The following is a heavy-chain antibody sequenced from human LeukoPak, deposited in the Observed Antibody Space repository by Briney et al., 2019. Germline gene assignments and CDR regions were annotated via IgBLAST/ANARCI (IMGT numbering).Heavy chain of an antibody. J-gene: IGHJ4*02. CDR3: ARIAVAGTIYY. V-gene: IGHV4-34*01. CDR1: GGSLYGYY. D-gene: IGHD6-19*01. CDR2: INHSGST. Sequence: SETLSLTCAVYGGSLYGYYWSWIRQPPGKGLEWIGEINHSGSTNYNPSLKSRVTISVDTSKNEFSLKLSSVTAADTAVYYCARIAVAGTIYYWGQGTLVTVSS.